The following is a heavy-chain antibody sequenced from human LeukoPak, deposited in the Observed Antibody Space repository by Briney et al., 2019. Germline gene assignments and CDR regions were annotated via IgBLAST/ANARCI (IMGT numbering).Heavy chain of an antibody. CDR3: ARAWHYDSSRSLELDY. J-gene: IGHJ4*02. D-gene: IGHD3-22*01. V-gene: IGHV1-46*01. CDR1: GYTFTSYY. Sequence: GASVKVSCKASGYTFTSYYMHWVRQAPGQGLEWMGIINPSGGSTSYAQKFQGGVTMTRDTSTSTVYMELSSLRSEDTAVYYCARAWHYDSSRSLELDYWGQGTLVTVSS. CDR2: INPSGGST.